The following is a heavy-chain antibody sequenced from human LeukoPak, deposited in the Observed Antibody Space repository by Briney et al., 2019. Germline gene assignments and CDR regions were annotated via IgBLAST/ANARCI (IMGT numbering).Heavy chain of an antibody. J-gene: IGHJ4*02. CDR1: GFTFSSYE. D-gene: IGHD3-16*01. CDR2: ISSSGSTI. CDR3: ARGVPLIDDYVGPHYRPPDY. Sequence: GGSLRLSCAASGFTFSSYEMNWVRQAPGKGLEWVSYISSSGSTIYYADSVKGRFTISRDNAKNSLYLQMNSLRAEDTAVYYCARGVPLIDDYVGPHYRPPDYWGQGTLVTVSS. V-gene: IGHV3-48*03.